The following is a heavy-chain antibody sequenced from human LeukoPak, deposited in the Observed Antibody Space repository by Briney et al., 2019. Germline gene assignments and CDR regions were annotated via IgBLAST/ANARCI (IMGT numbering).Heavy chain of an antibody. CDR3: ARHLTTSNFDS. Sequence: GESLKISCECSGYSFTNYWIGWVRQMPGKGLEWMGIIYPGDSDTRYSPSFQGLVTISADKSISTAYLQWSSLKASDTAMYYCARHLTTSNFDSWGQGTLVTVSS. J-gene: IGHJ4*02. D-gene: IGHD4-11*01. CDR1: GYSFTNYW. CDR2: IYPGDSDT. V-gene: IGHV5-51*01.